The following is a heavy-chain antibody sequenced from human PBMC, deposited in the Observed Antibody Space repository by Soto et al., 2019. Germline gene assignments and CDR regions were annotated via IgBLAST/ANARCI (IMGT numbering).Heavy chain of an antibody. CDR3: AIGVRPAEPYGYIWGSYRPSGSFGF. CDR2: MNPNSGNT. Sequence: QVQLVQSGAEVKKPGASVKVSCKASGYTFTSYDINWVRQATGQGLEWMGWMNPNSGNTGYAQKFQGRITRTRDTSKNPGYMEPNNLRFGETAVYFCAIGVRPAEPYGYIWGSYRPSGSFGFWGQGTLVTVSS. J-gene: IGHJ4*02. D-gene: IGHD3-16*02. CDR1: GYTFTSYD. V-gene: IGHV1-8*01.